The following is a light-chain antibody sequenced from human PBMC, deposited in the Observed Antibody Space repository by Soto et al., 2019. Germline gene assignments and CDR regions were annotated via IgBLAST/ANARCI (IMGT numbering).Light chain of an antibody. CDR3: ISYAGSNTWV. J-gene: IGLJ3*02. CDR1: SSDVGGYNY. Sequence: QSALTQPPSASGSPGQSVTISCTGTSSDVGGYNYVSWYQQHPGKAPKLMIYEVSKRPSGVPDRFSGSKSGNTASLTVSGLQAEDEADYYCISYAGSNTWVFGGGTKVTVL. V-gene: IGLV2-8*01. CDR2: EVS.